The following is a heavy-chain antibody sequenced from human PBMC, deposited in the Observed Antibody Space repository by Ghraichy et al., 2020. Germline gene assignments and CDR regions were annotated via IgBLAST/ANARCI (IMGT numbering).Heavy chain of an antibody. D-gene: IGHD3-16*02. J-gene: IGHJ4*02. Sequence: GGSLRLSCAASGFTFSSYAMSWVRQAPGKGLEWVSAISGSGGSTYYADSVKGRFTISRDNSKNTLYLQMNSLRAEDTAVYYCAKDGGGGLGELSLYPQLSIDYWGQGTLVTVSS. CDR1: GFTFSSYA. CDR3: AKDGGGGLGELSLYPQLSIDY. CDR2: ISGSGGST. V-gene: IGHV3-23*01.